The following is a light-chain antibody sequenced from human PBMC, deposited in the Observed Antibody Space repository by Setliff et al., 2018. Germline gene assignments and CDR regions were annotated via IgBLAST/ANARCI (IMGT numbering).Light chain of an antibody. Sequence: QSALAQPASVSGSPGQSITISCTGTSSDIGGYNFVSRYQQHPGKAPQLIIYDVTHRPSGVSNRFSGSKSGNTASLTISGLQAEDEADYYCNSYSRTKTVVFGSGTKVTVI. V-gene: IGLV2-14*01. CDR3: NSYSRTKTVV. CDR1: SSDIGGYNF. CDR2: DVT. J-gene: IGLJ1*01.